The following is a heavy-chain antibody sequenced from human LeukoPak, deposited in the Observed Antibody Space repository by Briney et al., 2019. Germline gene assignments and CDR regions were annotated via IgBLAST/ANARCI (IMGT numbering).Heavy chain of an antibody. D-gene: IGHD1-7*01. CDR1: GGTFSSYA. Sequence: SCKASGGTFSSYAMHWVRQAPGKGLEWVAVISYDGSNKYYADSVKGRFTISRDNSKNTLYLQMNSLRAEDTAVYYCARARYNWNYWFDPWGQGTLVTVSS. V-gene: IGHV3-30-3*01. CDR2: ISYDGSNK. CDR3: ARARYNWNYWFDP. J-gene: IGHJ5*02.